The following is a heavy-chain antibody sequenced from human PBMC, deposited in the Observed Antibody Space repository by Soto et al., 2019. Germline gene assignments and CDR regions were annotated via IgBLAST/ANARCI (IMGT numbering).Heavy chain of an antibody. Sequence: EVQLVESGGGLVQPVRSLRLSCVASGFTFDSYAMHWVRQAPGKGLEWVSGISWNSGSIGYEDSVKGRFTISRDNAQNSLYLEMNSLRVEDTAFYYCVKDIHEQWLVSHFEYWGQGALVTVSS. CDR3: VKDIHEQWLVSHFEY. J-gene: IGHJ4*02. D-gene: IGHD6-19*01. CDR1: GFTFDSYA. V-gene: IGHV3-9*01. CDR2: ISWNSGSI.